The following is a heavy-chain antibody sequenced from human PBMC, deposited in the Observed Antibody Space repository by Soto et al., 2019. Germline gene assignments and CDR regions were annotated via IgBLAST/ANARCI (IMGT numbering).Heavy chain of an antibody. V-gene: IGHV3-23*01. CDR1: GFTFSSYA. J-gene: IGHJ3*02. Sequence: EVQLLESGGGLVQPGGSLRLSCAASGFTFSSYAMNWVRQAPGKGLEWVSAISGSGGSIYYADSVKGRFTISRDNEKHTLYLQMKSLRAEETAVYYCAKGTFQLCSGGSCYQGIDACDILCQGTMVTVSS. D-gene: IGHD2-15*01. CDR2: ISGSGGSI. CDR3: AKGTFQLCSGGSCYQGIDACDI.